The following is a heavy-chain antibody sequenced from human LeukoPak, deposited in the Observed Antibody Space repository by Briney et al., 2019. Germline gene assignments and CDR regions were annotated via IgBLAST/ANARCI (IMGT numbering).Heavy chain of an antibody. J-gene: IGHJ5*02. V-gene: IGHV3-66*01. CDR3: ARDLETGGTGGFDP. Sequence: GGSLRLSCAASGFTVSSNYMSWVRQAPGKGLEWVSVIYSGRSTYYGDSVKGRFTISRDNSKNTLYLQMNSLRAEDTAVYYCARDLETGGTGGFDPWGQGTLVTVSS. D-gene: IGHD7-27*01. CDR1: GFTVSSNY. CDR2: IYSGRST.